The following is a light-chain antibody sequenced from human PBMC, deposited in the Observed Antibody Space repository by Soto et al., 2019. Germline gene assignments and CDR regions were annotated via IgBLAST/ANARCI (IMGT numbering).Light chain of an antibody. CDR3: SSFTSSSTYV. V-gene: IGLV2-18*02. J-gene: IGLJ1*01. CDR2: DVS. CDR1: SSDVGSYNR. Sequence: LTQPPSVSGSPGQSVAISCSGTSSDVGSYNRVSWYQQPPGTAPKLMIYDVSNRPSGVPDRFSGSKSGNTASLTISGLQAEDEADYYCSSFTSSSTYVFGTGTKVTVL.